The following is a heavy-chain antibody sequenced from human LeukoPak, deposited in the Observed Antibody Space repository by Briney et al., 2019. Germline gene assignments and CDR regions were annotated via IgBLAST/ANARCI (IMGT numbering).Heavy chain of an antibody. J-gene: IGHJ4*02. Sequence: GGSLRLSCAASGFTFSSYAMSWVRQAPGKGLEWVSAISGSGGSTYYADSVKGRFTISRDNSKNTLYLQMNSLRAEDTAVYYCARVRYSSGWYLLAFDYWGQGTLVTVSS. CDR3: ARVRYSSGWYLLAFDY. V-gene: IGHV3-23*01. CDR1: GFTFSSYA. CDR2: ISGSGGST. D-gene: IGHD6-19*01.